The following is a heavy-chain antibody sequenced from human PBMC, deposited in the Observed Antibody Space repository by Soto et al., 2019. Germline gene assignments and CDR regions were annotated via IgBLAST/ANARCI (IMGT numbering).Heavy chain of an antibody. CDR1: GYTFTGYY. D-gene: IGHD3-3*01. J-gene: IGHJ6*02. V-gene: IGHV1-2*02. CDR2: INPNSGGT. CDR3: ARGEGITIFGVVISDGMDV. Sequence: ASVKVSCKASGYTFTGYYMHWVRQAPGQGLEWMGWINPNSGGTNYAQKFQGRVTMTRDTSISTAYMELSRLRSDDTAVYYCARGEGITIFGVVISDGMDVRGQGTTVTVSS.